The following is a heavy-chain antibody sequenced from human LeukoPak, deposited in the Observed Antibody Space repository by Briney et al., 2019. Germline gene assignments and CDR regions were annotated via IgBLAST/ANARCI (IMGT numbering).Heavy chain of an antibody. CDR3: ASCIGQLGRECYFDY. J-gene: IGHJ4*02. CDR2: ISSSSSYI. CDR1: GFTFSSYS. D-gene: IGHD6-13*01. V-gene: IGHV3-21*01. Sequence: PGGSLRLSCAASGFTFSSYSMNWVRQAPGKGLGWVSSISSSSSYIYYADSVKGRFTISRDNAKNSLYLQMNSLRAEDTAVYYCASCIGQLGRECYFDYWGQGTLVTVSS.